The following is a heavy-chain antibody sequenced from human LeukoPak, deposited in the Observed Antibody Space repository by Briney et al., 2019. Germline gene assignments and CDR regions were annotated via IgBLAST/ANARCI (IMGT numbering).Heavy chain of an antibody. Sequence: GGSLRLSCVASGFTLSTYDMHWVRQVTGKGLEWVSSIGAAGDTDYPASVKGRLTISRENAKNSLYLQMNSLRAGDTAVYYCVRAGTYYYGSGAFDSWGQGTLVTVSS. J-gene: IGHJ4*02. CDR2: IGAAGDT. CDR3: VRAGTYYYGSGAFDS. CDR1: GFTLSTYD. V-gene: IGHV3-13*01. D-gene: IGHD3-10*01.